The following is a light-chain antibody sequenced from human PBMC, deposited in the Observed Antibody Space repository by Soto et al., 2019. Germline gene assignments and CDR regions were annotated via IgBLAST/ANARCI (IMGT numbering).Light chain of an antibody. CDR2: DVS. J-gene: IGLJ2*01. V-gene: IGLV2-14*03. CDR3: CSYTRSSTLI. Sequence: QSVLTQPASVSGSPGQSITISCTGTSSDIGGYNYVSWYQQHPGKAPKLLIYDVSNRPSGASNRFSGSKSGNTASLTISGLQAEDEADYYCCSYTRSSTLIFGGGTKVTVL. CDR1: SSDIGGYNY.